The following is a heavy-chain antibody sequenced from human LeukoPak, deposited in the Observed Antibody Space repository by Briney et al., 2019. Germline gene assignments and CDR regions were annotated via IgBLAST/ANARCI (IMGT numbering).Heavy chain of an antibody. Sequence: SETLSLTCTVSGGSINNYYWSWIRQPPGKALEWIAYIYYSGSTNYNPSLKSRVTISVDTSKNQFSLRLTSVTAADTAVYYCAKFPFGDNYWGQGILVTVSS. CDR1: GGSINNYY. J-gene: IGHJ4*02. CDR3: AKFPFGDNY. D-gene: IGHD3-10*01. CDR2: IYYSGST. V-gene: IGHV4-59*01.